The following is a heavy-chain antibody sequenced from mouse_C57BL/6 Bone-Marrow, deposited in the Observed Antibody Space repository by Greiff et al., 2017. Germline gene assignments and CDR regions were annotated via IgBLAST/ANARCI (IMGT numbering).Heavy chain of an antibody. CDR2: IDPSDSYT. J-gene: IGHJ3*01. Sequence: VQLQQPGAELVMPGASVKLSCKASGYTFTSYWMHWVKQRPGQGLEWIGEIDPSDSYTNYNQKLKGKSTLTVDKSSSTAYMQLSSLTSEDSAVYYCARDYYYYSSILFAYWGQGTLVTVSA. CDR3: ARDYYYYSSILFAY. CDR1: GYTFTSYW. D-gene: IGHD1-1*01. V-gene: IGHV1-69*01.